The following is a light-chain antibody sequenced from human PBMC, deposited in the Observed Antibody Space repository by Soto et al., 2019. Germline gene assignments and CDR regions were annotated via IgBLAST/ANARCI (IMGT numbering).Light chain of an antibody. V-gene: IGKV1-33*01. CDR1: QDVKEC. CDR3: QQCDNFPFT. J-gene: IGKJ3*01. CDR2: DAS. Sequence: DIQMTQSPSSLSASVGDRVTITCQASQDVKECLNWYQQKPGTAPKLLIYDASNLDSGVPSRFSGRGSGTDFTVTISSLQPEDIATYYCQQCDNFPFTFGPGTKVDIK.